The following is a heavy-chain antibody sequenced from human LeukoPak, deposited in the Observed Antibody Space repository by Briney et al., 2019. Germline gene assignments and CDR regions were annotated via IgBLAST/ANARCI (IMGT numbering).Heavy chain of an antibody. D-gene: IGHD2-15*01. CDR3: AKDHCTDGSCYPGFDY. V-gene: IGHV3-23*01. CDR1: GFTFSSYA. J-gene: IGHJ4*02. CDR2: ISGRGDKT. Sequence: PGGSLRLSCAASGFTFSSYAMNWVRQAPGRGLEWVSTISGRGDKTYYADSVKGRFTISRDNSKNTLYLQMSSLRAEDMAVYYCAKDHCTDGSCYPGFDYWGQGTLVTVSS.